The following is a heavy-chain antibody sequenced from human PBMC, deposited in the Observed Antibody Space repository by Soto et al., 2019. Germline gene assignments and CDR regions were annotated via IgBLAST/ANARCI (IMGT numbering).Heavy chain of an antibody. CDR2: VNPSGGST. V-gene: IGHV1-46*01. CDR3: AREENCSGGTCYSEYFHR. Sequence: ASVKVSCKASGYLFTAHSMHWVRLAPGQGLEWMGVVNPSGGSTKYAQNFQGRVTMTRDTSTTTIYMELSSLRSDDTAIYYCAREENCSGGTCYSEYFHRWGQGTLVTVSS. J-gene: IGHJ1*01. D-gene: IGHD2-15*01. CDR1: GYLFTAHS.